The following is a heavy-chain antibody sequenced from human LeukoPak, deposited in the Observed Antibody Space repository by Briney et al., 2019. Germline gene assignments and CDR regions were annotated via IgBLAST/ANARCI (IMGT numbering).Heavy chain of an antibody. CDR2: INGDGSNV. Sequence: GGSLRLSCAASGFVFSDYYMHWVRQAPGKGLVWVSHINGDGSNVNYADSAKGRFTISRDNSKNTLYLQMNSLRAEDTAVYYCARDPTSRVYSSSWYGGWGQGTLVTVSS. J-gene: IGHJ4*02. D-gene: IGHD6-13*01. CDR3: ARDPTSRVYSSSWYGG. CDR1: GFVFSDYY. V-gene: IGHV3-74*01.